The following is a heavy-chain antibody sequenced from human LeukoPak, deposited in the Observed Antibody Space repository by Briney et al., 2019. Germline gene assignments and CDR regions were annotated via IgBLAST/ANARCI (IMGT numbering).Heavy chain of an antibody. D-gene: IGHD3-10*01. CDR2: ISSSSSYT. CDR3: ARVRSRGVIID. CDR1: GFTFSDYY. Sequence: GGSLRLSCAASGFTFSDYYMSWIRQAPGKGLEWVSYISSSSSYTNYADSVKGRFTISRDNAKNSLYLQTNSLRAEDTAVYYCARVRSRGVIIDWGQGTLVTVSS. J-gene: IGHJ4*02. V-gene: IGHV3-11*06.